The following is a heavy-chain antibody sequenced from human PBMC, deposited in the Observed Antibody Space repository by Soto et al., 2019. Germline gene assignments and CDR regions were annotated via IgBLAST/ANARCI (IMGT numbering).Heavy chain of an antibody. Sequence: EVQLVESGGGLVQPGRSLRLSCAASGFTFADYAMHWVRQAPRKGLEWVSGISWNTGSIGYAESVKGRFTISRDNAKNALYLQMNRLRAEDTALYYCAKDKWEVSYYFEYWGQGTQDTVSS. V-gene: IGHV3-9*01. CDR2: ISWNTGSI. CDR1: GFTFADYA. D-gene: IGHD3-16*02. CDR3: AKDKWEVSYYFEY. J-gene: IGHJ4*02.